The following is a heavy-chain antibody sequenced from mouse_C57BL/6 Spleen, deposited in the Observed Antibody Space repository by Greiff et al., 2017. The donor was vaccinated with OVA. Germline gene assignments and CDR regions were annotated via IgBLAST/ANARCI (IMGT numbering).Heavy chain of an antibody. J-gene: IGHJ4*01. CDR1: GYTFTSYW. D-gene: IGHD1-1*01. Sequence: QVQLQQPGAELVMPGASVKLSCKASGYTFTSYWMHWVKQRPGQGLEWIGEIDPSDSYTNSNQKFKGKSTLTVDKSSSTAYMQLSSLTSEDSAVYYCARGGVTTVVAEAMDYWGQGTSVTVSS. CDR3: ARGGVTTVVAEAMDY. CDR2: IDPSDSYT. V-gene: IGHV1-69*01.